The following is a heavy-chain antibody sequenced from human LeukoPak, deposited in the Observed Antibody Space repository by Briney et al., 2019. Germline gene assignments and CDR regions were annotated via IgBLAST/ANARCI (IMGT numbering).Heavy chain of an antibody. Sequence: GESLKFSSKGSGYSFISYWIGWLGQIRGKGLKGLGIIYPSDSDTRYSPSFQGPLTISADKSTSTAYLQWSSLKASDTAMYYCASVALLWFVETNHDSFDIWGQGTMVTVSS. J-gene: IGHJ3*02. V-gene: IGHV5-51*01. CDR3: ASVALLWFVETNHDSFDI. CDR2: IYPSDSDT. D-gene: IGHD3-10*01. CDR1: GYSFISYW.